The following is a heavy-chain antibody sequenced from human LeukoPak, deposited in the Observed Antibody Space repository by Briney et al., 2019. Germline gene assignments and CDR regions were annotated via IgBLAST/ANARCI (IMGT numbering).Heavy chain of an antibody. J-gene: IGHJ6*03. V-gene: IGHV1-46*01. D-gene: IGHD6-19*01. CDR2: INPSGGST. CDR1: GYTFTDYY. CDR3: ARDQWLVPYYYYYMDV. Sequence: GASVKVSCKASGYTFTDYYIHWVRQAPGQGLEWMGIINPSGGSTSYAQKFQGRVTMTRDMSTSTVYMELSSLRSEDTAVYYCARDQWLVPYYYYYMDVWGKGTTVTVSS.